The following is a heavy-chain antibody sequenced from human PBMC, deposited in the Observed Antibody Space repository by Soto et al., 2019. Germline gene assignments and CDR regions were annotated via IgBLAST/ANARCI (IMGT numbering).Heavy chain of an antibody. V-gene: IGHV4-34*01. Sequence: SETLSLTCAVEGVSFSCYYLILIRQPPGKGLEWIGEINHSGSTDYNLSLKSRVTISVDTSKNQFSLKLSSVTAADTAVYYCAGRVSVDGSGRDYYYYHMDVWGQGTTVTVSS. CDR2: INHSGST. CDR1: GVSFSCYY. CDR3: AGRVSVDGSGRDYYYYHMDV. D-gene: IGHD3-10*01. J-gene: IGHJ6*02.